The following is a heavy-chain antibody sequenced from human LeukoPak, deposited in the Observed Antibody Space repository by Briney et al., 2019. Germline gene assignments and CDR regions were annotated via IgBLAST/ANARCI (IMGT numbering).Heavy chain of an antibody. Sequence: ALVKVSCKASGGTFSSYAISWVRQAPGQGLEWMGRIIPIFGTANYAQKFQGRVTITTDESTSTAYMELSSLRSEDTAVYYCAIKTVRGSYGILDYWGQGTLVTVSS. CDR1: GGTFSSYA. J-gene: IGHJ4*02. D-gene: IGHD1-26*01. V-gene: IGHV1-69*05. CDR2: IIPIFGTA. CDR3: AIKTVRGSYGILDY.